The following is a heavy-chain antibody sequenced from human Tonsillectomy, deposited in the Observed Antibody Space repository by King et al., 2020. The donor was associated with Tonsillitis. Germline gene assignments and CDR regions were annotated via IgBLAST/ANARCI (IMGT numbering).Heavy chain of an antibody. J-gene: IGHJ4*02. CDR1: GFPFRSYG. CDR2: ISFDGRSK. Sequence: VQLVESGGGVVQPGRSLRLSCAASGFPFRSYGMHWVRQAPGKGLEWVAVISFDGRSKYADSVKGRFAISRDNSNNTLYLQMNNLRAEDTAIYYCARERSYDSGWGIDYWGQGTLVTVSS. V-gene: IGHV3-33*05. D-gene: IGHD6-19*01. CDR3: ARERSYDSGWGIDY.